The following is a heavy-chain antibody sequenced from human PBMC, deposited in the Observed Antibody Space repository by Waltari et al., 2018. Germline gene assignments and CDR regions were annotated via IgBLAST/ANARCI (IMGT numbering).Heavy chain of an antibody. CDR3: ARNRSGSYLDS. J-gene: IGHJ4*02. V-gene: IGHV4-39*01. CDR2: MYNSVST. D-gene: IGHD5-12*01. CDR1: GASISSGGYY. Sequence: QLQMQESGPGLVKPSETLSLTCTVSGASISSGGYYWGWIRQSPGKELEWIGSMYNSVSTHYNPSLKSRVTISVDTSRNQFSLSLNSVTVADTAVYYCARNRSGSYLDSWGRGTLVTVSS.